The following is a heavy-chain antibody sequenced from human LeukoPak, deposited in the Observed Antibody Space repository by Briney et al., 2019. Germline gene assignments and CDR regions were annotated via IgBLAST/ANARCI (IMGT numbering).Heavy chain of an antibody. V-gene: IGHV3-53*01. Sequence: QPGGSLRLSCVASGFTFSSYWMSWVRQAPGKGLEWVSVIYSGGSTYYADSVKGRFTISRDNSKNTLYLQMNSLRAEDTAVYYCARIRYSYYFDYWGQGTLVTVSS. D-gene: IGHD1-1*01. CDR3: ARIRYSYYFDY. J-gene: IGHJ4*02. CDR1: GFTFSSYW. CDR2: IYSGGST.